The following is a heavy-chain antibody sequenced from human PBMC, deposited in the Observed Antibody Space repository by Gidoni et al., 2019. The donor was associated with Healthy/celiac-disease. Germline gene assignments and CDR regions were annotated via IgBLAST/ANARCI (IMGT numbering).Heavy chain of an antibody. Sequence: EVQLVESGGGLVQPGGSLRLSCAASGFTFSSYEMNWVRQAPGKGLEWVSYISSSGSTIYYADSVKGRFTISRDNAKNSLYLQMNSLRAEDTAVYYCARELTGTTLIEYYYYYYGMDVWGQGTTVTVSS. CDR3: ARELTGTTLIEYYYYYYGMDV. J-gene: IGHJ6*02. CDR2: ISSSGSTI. V-gene: IGHV3-48*03. D-gene: IGHD1-7*01. CDR1: GFTFSSYE.